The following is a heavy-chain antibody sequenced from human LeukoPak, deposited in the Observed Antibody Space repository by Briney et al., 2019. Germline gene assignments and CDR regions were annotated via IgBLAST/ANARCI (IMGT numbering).Heavy chain of an antibody. CDR2: IYYSGST. Sequence: SETLSLTCTVSGGSINSGSYYWGWIRQPPGKGLEWIGNIYYSGSTYYNPSLKSRVTISVDTSKNQFSLKLSSVTAADTAVYPCARRPMVRGDPFDYWGQGTLVTVSS. CDR1: GGSINSGSYY. CDR3: ARRPMVRGDPFDY. V-gene: IGHV4-39*01. D-gene: IGHD3-10*01. J-gene: IGHJ4*02.